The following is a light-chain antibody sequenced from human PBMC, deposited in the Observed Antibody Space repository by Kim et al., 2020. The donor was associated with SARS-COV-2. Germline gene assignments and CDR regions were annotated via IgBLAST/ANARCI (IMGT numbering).Light chain of an antibody. CDR2: KAS. CDR3: HFGMYT. J-gene: IGKJ2*01. CDR1: QSISSW. V-gene: IGKV1-5*03. Sequence: DIQMTQSPSTLSASVGDRVTITCRASQSISSWLAWYQQKPGKAPKLLIYKASSLESGVPSRFSGSGSGTEFTLTISSLQPDDFATYYCHFGMYTFGQGTKLEI.